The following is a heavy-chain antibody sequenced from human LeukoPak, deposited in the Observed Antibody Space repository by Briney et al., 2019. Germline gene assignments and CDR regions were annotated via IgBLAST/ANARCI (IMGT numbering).Heavy chain of an antibody. CDR3: ARAKILQGYYDSSGYYYDAFDI. J-gene: IGHJ3*02. D-gene: IGHD3-22*01. V-gene: IGHV3-20*04. CDR2: INWNGGGT. Sequence: GGSLRLSCAASGFTFDDYGMSWVRQAPGKGLEWVSGINWNGGGTGYADSVKGRFTISRDNAKNSLYLQMNSLRAEDTALYYCARAKILQGYYDSSGYYYDAFDIWGQGTMVTVSS. CDR1: GFTFDDYG.